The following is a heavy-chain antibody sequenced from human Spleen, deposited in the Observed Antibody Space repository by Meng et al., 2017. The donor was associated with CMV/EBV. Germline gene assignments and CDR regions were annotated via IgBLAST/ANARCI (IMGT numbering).Heavy chain of an antibody. CDR3: AAYSNYWY. J-gene: IGHJ4*02. V-gene: IGHV1-46*01. CDR1: GYTFTTYY. CDR2: INPRGGTT. Sequence: KVSCKASGYTFTTYYMHWVRQAPGQGFEYMGIINPRGGTTHHAQKFQGRVTMTIDTSTSTVYMELSSLRSEDTAVYYCAAYSNYWYWGQGTLVTVSS. D-gene: IGHD4-11*01.